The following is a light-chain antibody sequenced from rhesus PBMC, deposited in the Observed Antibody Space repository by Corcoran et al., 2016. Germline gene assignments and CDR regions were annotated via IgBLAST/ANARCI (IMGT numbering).Light chain of an antibody. J-gene: IGKJ1*01. CDR3: LHYGSSPWT. CDR2: RAS. CDR1: QSIGVW. V-gene: IGKV1-22*01. Sequence: DIQMTQSPSSLSASLGDTITITCRASQSIGVWLDWFQQKPGKAPTLLTYRASSLRTGVPSRFSGIGAGTDFTLTVRNLQPVDFAPYSCLHYGSSPWTFGQGTKVVIK.